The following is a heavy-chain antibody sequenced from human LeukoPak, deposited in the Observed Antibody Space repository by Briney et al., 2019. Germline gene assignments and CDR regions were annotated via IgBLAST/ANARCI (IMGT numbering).Heavy chain of an antibody. J-gene: IGHJ4*02. D-gene: IGHD3-22*01. CDR3: ARASYYYDSSGYYPLDY. V-gene: IGHV1-2*06. CDR2: INPNSGGT. Sequence: ASVKVSCKASGYTFTGYYMHWVRQAPGQGLEWMGRINPNSGGTNYAQKFQGRVTMTRDTSISTAYMELSRLRSDDTAVYYCARASYYYDSSGYYPLDYWGQGTLATVSS. CDR1: GYTFTGYY.